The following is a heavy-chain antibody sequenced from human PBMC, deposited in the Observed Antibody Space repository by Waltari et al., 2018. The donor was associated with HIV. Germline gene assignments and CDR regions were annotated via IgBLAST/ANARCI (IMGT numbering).Heavy chain of an antibody. CDR3: ATLPYGGRWY. D-gene: IGHD2-15*01. CDR1: GGSFSGYQ. CDR2: INHSGST. J-gene: IGHJ4*02. V-gene: IGHV4-34*01. Sequence: QVQLQLWGAGLLKPSENLSLTCAVYGGSFSGYQWSWIRQPPGKGLEWIGEINHSGSTNSNPSLKSRVTISVDTSKNQFSLKLSSVTAADTAVYYCATLPYGGRWYWGQGTLVTVSS.